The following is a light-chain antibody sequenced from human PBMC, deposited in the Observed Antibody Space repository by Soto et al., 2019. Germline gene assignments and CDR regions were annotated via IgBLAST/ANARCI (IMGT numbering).Light chain of an antibody. CDR3: QQHSHWPPWT. CDR2: GAS. V-gene: IGKV3-11*01. Sequence: EVGLSQYPATLALSPGERATLSCRASENVRTFVDWYQQKPGQAPRLLIYGASNRATGIPARFSGSGSGTDFTLTISNLEPEDFAVYYCQQHSHWPPWTFGQGSKVDNK. CDR1: ENVRTF. J-gene: IGKJ1*01.